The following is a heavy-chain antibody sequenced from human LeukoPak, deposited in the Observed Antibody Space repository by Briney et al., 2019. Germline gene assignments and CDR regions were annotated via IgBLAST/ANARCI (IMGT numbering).Heavy chain of an antibody. CDR1: GGSISSYY. J-gene: IGHJ4*02. Sequence: MPSETLSLTCTLSGGSISSYYWSWIRQPAGKGLEWIGRIYIIGSTNYNPSLKSRVTMSVDTSKNQFSLKLSSVTAADTAVYYCARGPTYYYDSSGYYYWGQGTLVTVSS. CDR3: ARGPTYYYDSSGYYY. D-gene: IGHD3-22*01. V-gene: IGHV4-4*07. CDR2: IYIIGST.